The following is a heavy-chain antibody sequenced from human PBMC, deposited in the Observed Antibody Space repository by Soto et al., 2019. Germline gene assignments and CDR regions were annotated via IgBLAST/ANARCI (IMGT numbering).Heavy chain of an antibody. CDR2: ISSSSTTT. CDR1: GFTLGSYS. CDR3: ARDLWQGVREFTFGY. Sequence: EVQLVESGGGLVQPGGSLRLSCAASGFTLGSYSMHWVRQAPGKGLEWVSYISSSSTTTYYADSVKGRFTISRDNANTSLYLQMNSLRDEDTAVYYCARDLWQGVREFTFGYWGQGTLVNVSS. D-gene: IGHD3-10*01. V-gene: IGHV3-48*02. J-gene: IGHJ4*02.